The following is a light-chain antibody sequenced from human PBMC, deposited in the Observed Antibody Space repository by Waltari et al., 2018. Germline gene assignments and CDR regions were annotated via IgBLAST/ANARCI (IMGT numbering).Light chain of an antibody. J-gene: IGLJ2*01. CDR3: CSYAGSTASIL. CDR2: EDT. V-gene: IGLV2-23*01. CDR1: SSDVGSPNL. Sequence: QSALTQPASVSGSPGQSITTSCTGTSSDVGSPNLVSWYQHHPGKAPKLMIYEDTKRPSGVSNRFSSSKSGNTASLTISGLQAEDEADYYCCSYAGSTASILLGGGTKLTVL.